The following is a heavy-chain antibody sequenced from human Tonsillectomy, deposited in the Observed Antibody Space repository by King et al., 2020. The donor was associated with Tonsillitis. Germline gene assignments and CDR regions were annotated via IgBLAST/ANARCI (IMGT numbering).Heavy chain of an antibody. CDR2: ISYDGGNK. V-gene: IGHV3-33*05. CDR3: ARSDAVKRHHFDY. J-gene: IGHJ4*02. D-gene: IGHD5-24*01. Sequence: VQLVESGGGVVQPGRSLRLSCAASGFTFSSYGMHWVRQAPGKGLEWVAVISYDGGNKYYVDSVKGRFTISRDNSKNTLYLQMNSLRAEDTAVYYCARSDAVKRHHFDYWGQGTLVTVSS. CDR1: GFTFSSYG.